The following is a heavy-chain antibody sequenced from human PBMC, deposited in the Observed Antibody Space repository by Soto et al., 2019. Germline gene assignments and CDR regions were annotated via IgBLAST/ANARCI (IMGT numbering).Heavy chain of an antibody. CDR2: IWYDGSNK. CDR3: APSKGVGAFNY. J-gene: IGHJ4*02. V-gene: IGHV3-33*01. D-gene: IGHD1-26*01. Sequence: PGWSLRLSCASSVFTFISYGMQWVRQAPGKGLEWVAVIWYDGSNKYYADSVKGRFTISRDNSKNTLYLQMNSLRAEDTAVYYCAPSKGVGAFNYWGQGTLVTVSS. CDR1: VFTFISYG.